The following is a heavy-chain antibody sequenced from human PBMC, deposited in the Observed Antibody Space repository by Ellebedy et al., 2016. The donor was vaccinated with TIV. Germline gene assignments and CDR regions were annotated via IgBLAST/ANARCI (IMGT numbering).Heavy chain of an antibody. Sequence: GESLKISCAASGFTFSSYGMHWVRQAPGKGLEWVAIISYDVSNEYYADSVKGRFTISTDNSKNPLYVQMHSLRAEDTAVYYCACSRTFDYWGQGTLVTVSS. D-gene: IGHD6-19*01. J-gene: IGHJ4*02. V-gene: IGHV3-30*03. CDR2: ISYDVSNE. CDR1: GFTFSSYG. CDR3: ACSRTFDY.